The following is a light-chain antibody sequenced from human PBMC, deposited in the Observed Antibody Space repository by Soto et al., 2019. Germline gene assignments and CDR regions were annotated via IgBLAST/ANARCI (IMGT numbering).Light chain of an antibody. J-gene: IGKJ4*01. V-gene: IGKV3-15*01. Sequence: EIVMTQSPATLSVFPGETATLSCRASQTLNNYLAWYQQKPGQAPRLLIYGVSTRSPGIPARFSGSGSGTAFTLAINNLQSEDSAVYYCQQQNGRPLTFGAGTKVEIK. CDR3: QQQNGRPLT. CDR2: GVS. CDR1: QTLNNY.